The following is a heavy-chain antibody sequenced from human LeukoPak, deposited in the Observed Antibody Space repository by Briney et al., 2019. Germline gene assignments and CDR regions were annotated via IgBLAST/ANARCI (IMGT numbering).Heavy chain of an antibody. CDR1: GFTFSSYG. V-gene: IGHV3-33*01. CDR3: ARESAVAGRSY. Sequence: TGGSLRLSCAASGFTFSSYGMHWVRQAPGKVLEWVAVIWYDGSNKYYADSVKGRFTISRDNSKNTLYLQMNSLRAEDTAVYYCARESAVAGRSYWGQGTLVTVSS. J-gene: IGHJ4*02. CDR2: IWYDGSNK. D-gene: IGHD6-19*01.